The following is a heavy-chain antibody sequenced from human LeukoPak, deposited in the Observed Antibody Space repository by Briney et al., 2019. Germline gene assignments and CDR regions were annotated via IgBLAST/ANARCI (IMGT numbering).Heavy chain of an antibody. V-gene: IGHV4-61*02. CDR3: ARPTTIDAFDI. J-gene: IGHJ3*02. D-gene: IGHD3-9*01. Sequence: SETLSLTCTVSGGSISSGSYYWSWIRQPAGKGLEWIGRIYTSGSTNYNPSLKSRVTISVDSSKNQFSLKLSSVTAADTAVYYCARPTTIDAFDIWGQGTMVTVSS. CDR2: IYTSGST. CDR1: GGSISSGSYY.